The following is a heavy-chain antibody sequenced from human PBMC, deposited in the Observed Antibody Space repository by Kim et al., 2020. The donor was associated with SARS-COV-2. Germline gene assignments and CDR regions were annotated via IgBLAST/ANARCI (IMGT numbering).Heavy chain of an antibody. D-gene: IGHD2-2*01. Sequence: YADSVRGRFTTSRDNPKSTVYLQMNSLGAEDTAVYYCAGICGTTSCSDDYWGQGTLVTVSS. CDR3: AGICGTTSCSDDY. V-gene: IGHV3-23*01. J-gene: IGHJ4*02.